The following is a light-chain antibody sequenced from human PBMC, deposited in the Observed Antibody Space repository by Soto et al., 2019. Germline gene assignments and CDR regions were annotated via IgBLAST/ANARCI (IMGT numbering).Light chain of an antibody. J-gene: IGKJ5*01. Sequence: EIVLIQSPATLSLSPGERATLSCRASQSVGSYLAWYQHKPGQAPRLLVYGASSRATGIPDRFSGSGSGTDFTLTISRLEPEDFAVYYCQQHGTSPITFGQGTRLEIK. CDR2: GAS. CDR3: QQHGTSPIT. CDR1: QSVGSY. V-gene: IGKV3-20*01.